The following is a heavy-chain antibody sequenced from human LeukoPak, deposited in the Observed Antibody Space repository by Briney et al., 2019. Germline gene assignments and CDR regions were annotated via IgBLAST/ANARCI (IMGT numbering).Heavy chain of an antibody. D-gene: IGHD6-13*01. CDR3: ARDWAAAGNRFDP. V-gene: IGHV1-2*02. Sequence: ASVKVSCKASGYTFTGYYMHWVRQAPGQGLEWMGWINPNSGGTNYAQKFQGRVTMTRDTSISTAYMELSRLRSDDTAVYYCARDWAAAGNRFDPWGQGTLVTVSS. CDR1: GYTFTGYY. J-gene: IGHJ5*02. CDR2: INPNSGGT.